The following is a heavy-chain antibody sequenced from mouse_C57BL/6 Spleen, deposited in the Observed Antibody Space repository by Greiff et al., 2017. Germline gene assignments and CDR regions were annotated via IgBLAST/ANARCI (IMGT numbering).Heavy chain of an antibody. Sequence: VQLQQSGAELVKPGASVKMSCKASGYTFTTYPIEWMKQNHGKSLEWIGNFHPYNDDTKYNEKFKGKATLTVEKSSSTVYLELSRLTSDDSAVYYGARRGFYYGNYGEFAYWGQGTLVTVSA. CDR3: ARRGFYYGNYGEFAY. CDR2: FHPYNDDT. CDR1: GYTFTTYP. J-gene: IGHJ3*01. D-gene: IGHD2-1*01. V-gene: IGHV1-47*01.